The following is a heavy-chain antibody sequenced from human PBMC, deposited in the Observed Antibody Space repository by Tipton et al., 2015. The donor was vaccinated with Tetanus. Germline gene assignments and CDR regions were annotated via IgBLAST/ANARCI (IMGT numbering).Heavy chain of an antibody. D-gene: IGHD2-15*01. CDR2: IYYNGNT. J-gene: IGHJ2*01. Sequence: LRLSCSVSGGSLFSGSFYWAWVRQPPGKGLEWIGNIYYNGNTYYLSSLESRVTISTDTSKNQVSLSLRSVTAADTAVYYCARGGLCVGPACAGISPLLDVWGRGTLVTVSS. V-gene: IGHV4-39*07. CDR3: ARGGLCVGPACAGISPLLDV. CDR1: GGSLFSGSFY.